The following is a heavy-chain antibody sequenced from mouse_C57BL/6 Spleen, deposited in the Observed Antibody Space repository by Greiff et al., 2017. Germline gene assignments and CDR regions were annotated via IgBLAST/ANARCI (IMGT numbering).Heavy chain of an antibody. Sequence: EVQLQQSGPSLVRPSQTLSLTCTVTGFSINSDCYWIWIRQFPGNKLEYIGYTFYSGITYYNPSLESRTYITRDTSKNQFSLKLSSVTTEDTATYYCAREGNYGGYYAMDYWGQGTSVTVSS. CDR2: TFYSGIT. V-gene: IGHV3-3*01. J-gene: IGHJ4*01. CDR1: GFSINSDCY. CDR3: AREGNYGGYYAMDY. D-gene: IGHD1-1*02.